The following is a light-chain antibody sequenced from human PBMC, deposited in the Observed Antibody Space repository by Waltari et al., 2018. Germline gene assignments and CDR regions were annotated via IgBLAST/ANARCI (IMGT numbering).Light chain of an antibody. CDR2: DNN. Sequence: QSVLTQPPSVYAAPVQNVTISCSGRSPNTGNNYFSWYQHLPGTAPKVVIYDNNRRPSGMSDRFSGSKSDTSATLVITGLQTGDEGDYYCATWDGSLSAEVFGGGTKLTVL. CDR3: ATWDGSLSAEV. J-gene: IGLJ2*01. V-gene: IGLV1-51*01. CDR1: SPNTGNNY.